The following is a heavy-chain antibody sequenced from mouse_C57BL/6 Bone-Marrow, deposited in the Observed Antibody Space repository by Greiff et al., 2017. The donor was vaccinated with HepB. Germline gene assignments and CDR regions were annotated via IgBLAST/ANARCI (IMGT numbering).Heavy chain of an antibody. CDR1: GFTFTDYY. CDR2: VYPYNGGT. J-gene: IGHJ1*03. CDR3: VRGGFYYDYFYWYFDV. Sequence: EVKLQQSGPVLVKPGPSVKISCKASGFTFTDYYMHWVKQSHGKSLEWIGLVYPYNGGTSYNQKFKGKATLTVDTSSSTAYMELNSLTSEDSAVYYCVRGGFYYDYFYWYFDVWGTGTTVTVSS. D-gene: IGHD2-4*01. V-gene: IGHV1-36*01.